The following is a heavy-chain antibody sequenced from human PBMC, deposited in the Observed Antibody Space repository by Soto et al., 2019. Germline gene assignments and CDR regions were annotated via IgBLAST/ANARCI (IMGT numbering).Heavy chain of an antibody. CDR1: GFTFSSYG. V-gene: IGHV3-33*01. Sequence: QVQLVESGGGVVQPGRSLRLSCAASGFTFSSYGMHWVRQAPGKGLEWVAVIWYDGSNKYYADSVKGRFTISRDNSKNTLYLQMNSLRAEDTAVYYCARPSEGPAEVRYFDYWGQGTLVTVSS. D-gene: IGHD2-2*01. CDR2: IWYDGSNK. J-gene: IGHJ4*02. CDR3: ARPSEGPAEVRYFDY.